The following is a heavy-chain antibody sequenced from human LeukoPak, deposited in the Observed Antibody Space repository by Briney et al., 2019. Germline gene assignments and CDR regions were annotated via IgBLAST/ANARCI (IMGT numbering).Heavy chain of an antibody. CDR1: RFTFRSYD. CDR3: AKDQSSSGYLAREY. Sequence: PGGYLRLSCAASRFTFRSYDMHWLRQAPGKGLEWMAVISYDESNKYYEDSVKGRFNISRDNSKNTLYLQMDSLRAEDTAVYYCAKDQSSSGYLAREYWGQGTLVTVSS. D-gene: IGHD3-22*01. CDR2: ISYDESNK. V-gene: IGHV3-30*18. J-gene: IGHJ4*02.